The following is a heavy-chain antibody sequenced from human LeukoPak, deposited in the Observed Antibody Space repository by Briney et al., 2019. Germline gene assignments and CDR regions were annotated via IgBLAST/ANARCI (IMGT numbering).Heavy chain of an antibody. D-gene: IGHD6-13*01. Sequence: ASVKVSCKASGYTFTGYYLHWVRQAPGQGLEWMGWINPSSGGTNYAHKFQGSVTVTRDKSISTVYMEFSRLRSDDTAVYYCAGCIEAAESYYYYGMDVWGQGTTVTVSS. CDR3: AGCIEAAESYYYYGMDV. CDR2: INPSSGGT. J-gene: IGHJ6*02. V-gene: IGHV1-2*02. CDR1: GYTFTGYY.